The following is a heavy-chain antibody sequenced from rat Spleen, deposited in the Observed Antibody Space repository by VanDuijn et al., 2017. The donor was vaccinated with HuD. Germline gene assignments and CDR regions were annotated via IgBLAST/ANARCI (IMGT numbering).Heavy chain of an antibody. CDR1: GFIFNNYD. CDR2: ISYGDSSGHSAT. Sequence: EVQLVESGGGLVQPGGSLQVSCAASGFIFNNYDMAWVRQTPTKGLEWVATISYGDSSGHSATYYRDSVKGRFTISRDNAKSTLSLQVDSLRSEDTATYYCARRHYGYTDYFDYWGQGVMVTVSS. D-gene: IGHD1-9*01. CDR3: ARRHYGYTDYFDY. J-gene: IGHJ2*01. V-gene: IGHV5-29*01.